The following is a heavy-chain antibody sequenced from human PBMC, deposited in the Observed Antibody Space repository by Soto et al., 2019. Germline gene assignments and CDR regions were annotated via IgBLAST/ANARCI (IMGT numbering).Heavy chain of an antibody. J-gene: IGHJ4*02. CDR3: ARKYNYESSGYYY. V-gene: IGHV3-74*01. CDR2: INSDGSST. CDR1: GFTFSSYW. D-gene: IGHD3-22*01. Sequence: EVQLVESGGGLVQPGGSLRLSCADSGFTFSSYWMHWVRQAPGKGLVRVSRINSDGSSTNYADSVKGRFTISRDNAKNTLYLQMNSLRVEDTAVYYCARKYNYESSGYYYWGQGTLVTVSS.